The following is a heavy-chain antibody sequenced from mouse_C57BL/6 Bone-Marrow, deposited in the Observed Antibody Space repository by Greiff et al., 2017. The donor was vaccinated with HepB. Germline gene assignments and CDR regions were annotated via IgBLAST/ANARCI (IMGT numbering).Heavy chain of an antibody. CDR1: GFSLTSYG. J-gene: IGHJ4*01. CDR3: ARQSYGSSYVLYAMDY. V-gene: IGHV2-6-1*01. CDR2: IWSDGST. D-gene: IGHD1-1*01. Sequence: QVQLQQSGPGLVAPSQSLSITCTVSGFSLTSYGVHWVRQPPGKGLEWLVVIWSDGSTTYNSALKSRLSISKDNSKSQVFLKMNSLQTDDTAMYYCARQSYGSSYVLYAMDYWGQGTSVTVSS.